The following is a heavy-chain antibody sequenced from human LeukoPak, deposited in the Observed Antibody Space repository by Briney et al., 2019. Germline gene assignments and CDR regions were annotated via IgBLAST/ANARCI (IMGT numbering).Heavy chain of an antibody. D-gene: IGHD3-22*01. CDR1: GFTFSSYG. Sequence: GGSLRLSCAASGFTFSSYGMHWVRQAPGKGLEWVAFIRYDGSNKYYADSVKGRFTISRDNSKNTLYLQMNSLRAEDTAVYYCAKDPPSYYYDSSDNWFDPWGQGTLVTVSS. V-gene: IGHV3-30*02. CDR2: IRYDGSNK. CDR3: AKDPPSYYYDSSDNWFDP. J-gene: IGHJ5*02.